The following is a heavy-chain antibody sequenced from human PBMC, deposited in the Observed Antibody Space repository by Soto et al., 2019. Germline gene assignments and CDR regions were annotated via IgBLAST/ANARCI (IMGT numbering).Heavy chain of an antibody. D-gene: IGHD3-3*01. V-gene: IGHV4-59*01. Sequence: SETLSLTCTVSGGSISSYYWSWIRQPPGKGLEWIGYTYYSGSTNYNPSLKSRVTISVDTSKNQFSLKLSSVTAADTAVYYCARDLTSKTYYDFWSGYYHDAFDIWGQGTMVTVSS. J-gene: IGHJ3*02. CDR2: TYYSGST. CDR1: GGSISSYY. CDR3: ARDLTSKTYYDFWSGYYHDAFDI.